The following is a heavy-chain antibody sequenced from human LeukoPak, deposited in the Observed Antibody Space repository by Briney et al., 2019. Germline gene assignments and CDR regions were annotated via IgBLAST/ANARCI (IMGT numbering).Heavy chain of an antibody. D-gene: IGHD5-12*01. CDR2: ISAYNGDT. J-gene: IGHJ4*02. Sequence: ASVKVSCKASGYTFTTYGISWVRQAPGQGLEWMGWISAYNGDTNYAQKFQGRVTMTTDTSTSTAYMELRSLRSDDTAVYYCARGRDSGYVSFWGQGTLVTVSS. CDR3: ARGRDSGYVSF. V-gene: IGHV1-18*01. CDR1: GYTFTTYG.